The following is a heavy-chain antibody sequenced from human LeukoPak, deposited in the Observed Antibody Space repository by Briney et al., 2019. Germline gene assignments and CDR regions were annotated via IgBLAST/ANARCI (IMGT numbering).Heavy chain of an antibody. CDR3: ARHDRGGLDAFDI. J-gene: IGHJ3*02. V-gene: IGHV4-39*01. Sequence: ETLSLTCTVSGGSITRSTDYWGWIRQPPGKGLEWIGSINYSGITYYNPSLKNRVTKSVDTSKNQFSLNLNSVTAADTAVYYCARHDRGGLDAFDIWGQGTMVTVFS. CDR2: INYSGIT. D-gene: IGHD3-16*01. CDR1: GGSITRSTDY.